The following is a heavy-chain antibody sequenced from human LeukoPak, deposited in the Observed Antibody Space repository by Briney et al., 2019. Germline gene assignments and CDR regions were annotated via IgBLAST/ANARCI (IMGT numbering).Heavy chain of an antibody. V-gene: IGHV5-51*01. J-gene: IGHJ4*02. Sequence: GESLKISCKGSGYSFTSYWIGWVRQMPGKGLEWMGIIYPGDSDTRYSPSFQGQVTISADKSISTAYLQWSSLKASDTAMYYCARHPYYDFWSGYYGDYWGQGTLVTVSS. CDR2: IYPGDSDT. D-gene: IGHD3-3*01. CDR3: ARHPYYDFWSGYYGDY. CDR1: GYSFTSYW.